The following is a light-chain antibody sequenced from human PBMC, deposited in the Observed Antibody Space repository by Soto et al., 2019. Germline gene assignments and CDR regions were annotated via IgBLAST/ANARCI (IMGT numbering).Light chain of an antibody. Sequence: ENVLHPSTGTLSLSPGDRATLFCRARQSLTNPYIAWYQQRPGQAPRLLIYDISSRATGIPDRFSGSVSGTDFTLTITILEPEDCVLVYCPQSAFSEIISGQGTRLEIK. J-gene: IGKJ5*01. V-gene: IGKV3-20*01. CDR1: QSLTNPY. CDR3: PQSAFSEII. CDR2: DIS.